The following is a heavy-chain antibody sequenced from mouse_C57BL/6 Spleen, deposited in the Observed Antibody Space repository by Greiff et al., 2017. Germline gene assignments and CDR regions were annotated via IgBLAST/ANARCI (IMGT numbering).Heavy chain of an antibody. V-gene: IGHV1-55*01. CDR3: ARGGITTVVEYYAMDY. J-gene: IGHJ4*01. CDR2: IYPGSGST. Sequence: QVQLQQPGAELVKPGASVKMSCKASGYTFTSYWITWVKQRPGQGLEWIGDIYPGSGSTNYNEKFKSKATLTVDTSSSTAYMQLSSLTSEDSAVYYCARGGITTVVEYYAMDYWGQGASVTVSS. D-gene: IGHD1-1*01. CDR1: GYTFTSYW.